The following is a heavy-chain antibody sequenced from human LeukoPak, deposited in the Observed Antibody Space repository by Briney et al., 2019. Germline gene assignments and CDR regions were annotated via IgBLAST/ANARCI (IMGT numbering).Heavy chain of an antibody. J-gene: IGHJ6*03. CDR1: GGSFSGYY. CDR2: INHSGST. D-gene: IGHD2-2*01. V-gene: IGHV4-34*01. CDR3: ARGAGMSPAATAYYYYMDV. Sequence: SETLPLTCAVYGGSFSGYYWSWIRQPPGKGLEWIGEINHSGSTNYNPSLKSRVTISVDTSKNQFSLKLSSVTAADTAVYYCARGAGMSPAATAYYYYMDVWGKGTTVTVSS.